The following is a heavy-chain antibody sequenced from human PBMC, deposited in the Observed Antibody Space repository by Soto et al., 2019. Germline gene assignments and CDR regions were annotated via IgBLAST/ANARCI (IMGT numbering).Heavy chain of an antibody. CDR2: ISVIGTTI. CDR3: ARAGDTYSYDSSGYPTNNWFDP. V-gene: IGHV3-48*03. CDR1: GFTFSRYE. J-gene: IGHJ5*02. D-gene: IGHD3-22*01. Sequence: GGSLRLSCAASGFTFSRYEMNWVRQAPGKGLEWVSYISVIGTTIYYADSVKGRFTISRDNAKNSLHLQMNSLRAEDTAIYYCARAGDTYSYDSSGYPTNNWFDPWGQGTLVTVSS.